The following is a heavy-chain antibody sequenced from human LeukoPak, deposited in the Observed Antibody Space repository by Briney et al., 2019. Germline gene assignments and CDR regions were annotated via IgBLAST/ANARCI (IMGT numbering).Heavy chain of an antibody. J-gene: IGHJ6*03. V-gene: IGHV3-15*01. CDR2: IKSKTDGGTT. CDR1: GFTFSNAW. Sequence: GGSLRLSCAASGFTFSNAWMSWVRQAPGKGLEWVGRIKSKTDGGTTDYAAPVKGRFTISRDDSKNTLYLQMNSLKTEDTAVYYCTTATQYQLPNSYYYYYMDVWGKGTTVNVSS. CDR3: TTATQYQLPNSYYYYYMDV. D-gene: IGHD2-2*01.